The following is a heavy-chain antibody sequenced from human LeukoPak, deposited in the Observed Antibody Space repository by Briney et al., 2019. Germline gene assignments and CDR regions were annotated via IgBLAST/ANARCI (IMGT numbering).Heavy chain of an antibody. D-gene: IGHD2-2*01. CDR2: IIPIFGTA. J-gene: IGHJ3*02. CDR1: GYTFTSYY. CDR3: ARYLPAVDAFDI. V-gene: IGHV1-69*05. Sequence: GASVKVSCKASGYTFTSYYMHWVRQAPGQGLEWMGGIIPIFGTANYAQKFRGRVTITTDESTSTAYMELSSLRSEDTAVYYCARYLPAVDAFDIWGQGTMVTVSS.